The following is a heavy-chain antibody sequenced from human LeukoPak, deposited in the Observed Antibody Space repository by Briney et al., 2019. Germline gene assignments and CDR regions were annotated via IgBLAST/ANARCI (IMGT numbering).Heavy chain of an antibody. CDR3: ARVLRYCSGGNCYSGGLGYMDV. CDR1: GFAFNYAW. D-gene: IGHD2-15*01. Sequence: GGSLRLSCAASGFAFNYAWVSWVRQAPGKGLEWVAVISYDGSNKYYADSVKGRFTISRDNSKNTLYLQMNSLRAEDTAVYYCARVLRYCSGGNCYSGGLGYMDVWGKGTTVTISS. V-gene: IGHV3-30*03. CDR2: ISYDGSNK. J-gene: IGHJ6*03.